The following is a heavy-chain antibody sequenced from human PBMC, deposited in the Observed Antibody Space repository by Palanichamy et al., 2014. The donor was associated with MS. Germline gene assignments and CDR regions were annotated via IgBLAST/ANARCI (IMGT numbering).Heavy chain of an antibody. CDR2: MNPNNGNT. D-gene: IGHD2-2*01. CDR3: ARGDPADNWFDP. CDR1: GYTFTNFD. J-gene: IGHJ5*02. Sequence: QVQLVQSGAEVKKPGASVKVSCEASGYTFTNFDINWVRQATGQGLEWMGWMNPNNGNTGYAQKFQGRVTMTRNTSIRTAYMELSSLRSEDMAVYYCARGDPADNWFDPWSQGTLVTVSS. V-gene: IGHV1-8*01.